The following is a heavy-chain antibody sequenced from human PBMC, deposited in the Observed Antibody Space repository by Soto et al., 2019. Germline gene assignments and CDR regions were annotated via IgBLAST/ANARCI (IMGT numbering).Heavy chain of an antibody. CDR2: IWYDGSNK. CDR1: GFTFSSYG. V-gene: IGHV3-33*01. D-gene: IGHD5-12*01. J-gene: IGHJ2*01. CDR3: ARDSLVATISLDL. Sequence: QVQLVESGGGVVQPGRSLRLSCAASGFTFSSYGMHWVRQAPGKGLEWVAVIWYDGSNKYYADSVKGRFTISRDNSKNTLYLQMYSLRAEDTAVYYCARDSLVATISLDLWGRGTLVTVSS.